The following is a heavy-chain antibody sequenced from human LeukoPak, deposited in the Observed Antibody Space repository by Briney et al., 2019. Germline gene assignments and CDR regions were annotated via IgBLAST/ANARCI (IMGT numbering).Heavy chain of an antibody. CDR3: ARGSPGPYCGGDCYPRYDY. Sequence: GGSLRLSCAASGFTFSGFAMSWVRQAPGKGLEWVAGLDNMGPTTYYAESVKGRCTISSDNSTNTLYLQMKTLRAEDTAVYYCARGSPGPYCGGDCYPRYDYWGQGTLVTVSS. J-gene: IGHJ4*02. V-gene: IGHV3-23*01. CDR2: LDNMGPTT. CDR1: GFTFSGFA. D-gene: IGHD2-21*02.